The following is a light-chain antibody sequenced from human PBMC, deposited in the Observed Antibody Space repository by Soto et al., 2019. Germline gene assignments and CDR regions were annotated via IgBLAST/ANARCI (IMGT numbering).Light chain of an antibody. V-gene: IGLV1-51*01. CDR3: GSWDSSLSAYV. CDR2: DDN. J-gene: IGLJ1*01. CDR1: SSNIGGNS. Sequence: QSVMKQPPSVSAAPGQKVTISCSGRSSNIGGNSVSWYQQLPGTAPKLLIYDDNKRPSGIPDRFSGSKSGTSATLGITGFQTGDEADYYCGSWDSSLSAYVFGTGTKLTVL.